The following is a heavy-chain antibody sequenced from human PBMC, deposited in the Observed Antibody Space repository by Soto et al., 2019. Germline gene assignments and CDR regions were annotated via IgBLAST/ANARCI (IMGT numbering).Heavy chain of an antibody. D-gene: IGHD2-2*01. Sequence: EVQLLESGGGLVQPGGSLRLSCTASGFTFSTYAMSWVRQAPGKGLEWVSTISDSGSTYYADSVKGRFTISRDNSKNTLYLKINSLRAEDMAVYYCAKDKGGRYCSRTSCLDSFDYWGQGTLVTVSS. J-gene: IGHJ4*02. V-gene: IGHV3-23*01. CDR3: AKDKGGRYCSRTSCLDSFDY. CDR2: ISDSGST. CDR1: GFTFSTYA.